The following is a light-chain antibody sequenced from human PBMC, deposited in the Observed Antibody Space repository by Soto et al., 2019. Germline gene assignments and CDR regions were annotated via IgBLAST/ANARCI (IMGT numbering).Light chain of an antibody. CDR1: SSDVGGYNY. J-gene: IGLJ1*01. CDR3: SSYTLSSNPYV. CDR2: EVS. Sequence: ALTQPASVSGSPGQSITISCTGTSSDVGGYNYVSWYQQHPGKAPKLMIYEVSNRPSGVSNRFSGSKSGNTASLTISGLQAEDEADYYCSSYTLSSNPYVFGTGTNVTVL. V-gene: IGLV2-14*01.